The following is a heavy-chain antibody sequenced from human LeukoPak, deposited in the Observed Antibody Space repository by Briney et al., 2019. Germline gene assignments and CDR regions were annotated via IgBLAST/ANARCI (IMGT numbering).Heavy chain of an antibody. CDR3: AKDHDLYSSGWYVDY. D-gene: IGHD6-19*01. V-gene: IGHV3-30*02. J-gene: IGHJ4*02. Sequence: AGGSLRLSCTTSGFIFSNYGMHWVRQAPGKGLEWVAFIRHDGSNKYYADSVKGRFTISRDNSKNTPYLQMNSLRAEDTAVYYCAKDHDLYSSGWYVDYWGQGTLVTVSS. CDR1: GFIFSNYG. CDR2: IRHDGSNK.